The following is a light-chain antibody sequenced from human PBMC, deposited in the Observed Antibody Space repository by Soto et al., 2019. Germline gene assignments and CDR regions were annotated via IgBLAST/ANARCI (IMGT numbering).Light chain of an antibody. V-gene: IGKV1-5*03. J-gene: IGKJ1*01. CDR2: KAS. CDR1: QTISRS. CDR3: QQYNSYPWT. Sequence: DIQMTQSPSTLSASVGERVTITCRASQTISRSLAWYQQKPGKAPNLLIYKASNLEGGVPSRFSGSGSGPEFTLTISSLQPDDFATYYCQQYNSYPWTFGQGTKVDIK.